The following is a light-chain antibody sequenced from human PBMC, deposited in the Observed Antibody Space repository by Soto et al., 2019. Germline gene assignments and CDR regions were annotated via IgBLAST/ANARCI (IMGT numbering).Light chain of an antibody. CDR1: QSVETW. Sequence: DIQMTQSPSTLSASIGDTVTITCRTSQSVETWLAWYQHKAGKAPKLLIYRASILATGVPSRFSGSGSGTAFTLTITSLQPDDFATYCCQHYNDYARLFAQGTQVEIK. V-gene: IGKV1-5*03. CDR2: RAS. CDR3: QHYNDYARL. J-gene: IGKJ1*01.